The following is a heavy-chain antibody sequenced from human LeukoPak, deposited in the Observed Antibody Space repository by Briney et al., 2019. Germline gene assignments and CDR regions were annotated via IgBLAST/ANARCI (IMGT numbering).Heavy chain of an antibody. Sequence: ASVKVSCKASGYTFTSYHMHWVRQAPGQGLEWMGIINPSGGSTSYAQKFQGRVTMTRDTSTSTVYMELSSLRSEDTAVYYCAREPHSIVVVTVTGYYFDYWGQGTLVTVSS. CDR3: AREPHSIVVVTVTGYYFDY. D-gene: IGHD2-21*02. V-gene: IGHV1-46*01. J-gene: IGHJ4*02. CDR1: GYTFTSYH. CDR2: INPSGGST.